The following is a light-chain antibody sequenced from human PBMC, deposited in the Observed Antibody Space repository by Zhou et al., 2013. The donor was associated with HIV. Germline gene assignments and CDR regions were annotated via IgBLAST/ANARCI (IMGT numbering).Light chain of an antibody. CDR2: AAS. CDR3: QQYGSSPQT. CDR1: QSVSRN. V-gene: IGKV3-20*01. Sequence: DIVMTQSPATLSVSPGERATLSCRASQSVSRNLAWYQQRPGQAPRLLIYAASSRATGIPDRFSGSGSGTDFTLTISRLEPEDFAVYYCQQYGSSPQTFGQGTKVEIK. J-gene: IGKJ1*01.